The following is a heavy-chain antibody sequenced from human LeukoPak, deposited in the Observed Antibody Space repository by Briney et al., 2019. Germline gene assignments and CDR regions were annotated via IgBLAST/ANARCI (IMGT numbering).Heavy chain of an antibody. V-gene: IGHV3-11*04. CDR2: ISSSGSTI. J-gene: IGHJ6*03. Sequence: PGGSLRLSCAASGFTFSDYYMSWIRQAPGKGLEWVSYISSSGSTIYYADSVKGRFTISRDNAKNSLYLQMNSLRAEDTAVYYCARASSIAAAGLYYYYYYYMDVWGKGTTVTVSS. D-gene: IGHD6-13*01. CDR3: ARASSIAAAGLYYYYYYYMDV. CDR1: GFTFSDYY.